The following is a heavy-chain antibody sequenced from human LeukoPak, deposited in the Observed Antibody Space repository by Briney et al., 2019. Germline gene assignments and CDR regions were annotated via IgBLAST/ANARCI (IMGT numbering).Heavy chain of an antibody. J-gene: IGHJ4*02. CDR2: IFHSGVT. Sequence: SQTLSLTCTVSSDSITNVNYFWTWIRQPPGQGLEWIGYIFHSGVTHYNPSLKNRLTMSVDTSKNQFSLSLTSVTAADTAVYYCATYLNRNFKFEYWGRGTPVTVSS. V-gene: IGHV4-30-4*08. D-gene: IGHD2-21*01. CDR3: ATYLNRNFKFEY. CDR1: SDSITNVNYF.